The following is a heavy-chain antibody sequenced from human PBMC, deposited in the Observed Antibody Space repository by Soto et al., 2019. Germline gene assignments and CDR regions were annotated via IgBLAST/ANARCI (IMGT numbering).Heavy chain of an antibody. CDR3: ARHHGPTTSENWFDP. Sequence: QVNLVQSGVEVKTPGASVKVSCQASGYTFFTYDISWVRQAPGQGLEGMGWISTYSGDTKYAQKFQGRVTMTTDTSTTTAYQELRSLRSDDTAVYYCARHHGPTTSENWFDPWGQGTLVTVSS. J-gene: IGHJ5*02. D-gene: IGHD5-12*01. CDR2: ISTYSGDT. CDR1: GYTFFTYD. V-gene: IGHV1-18*01.